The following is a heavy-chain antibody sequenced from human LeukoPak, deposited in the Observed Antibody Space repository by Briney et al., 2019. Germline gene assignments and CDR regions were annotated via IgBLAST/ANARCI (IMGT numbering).Heavy chain of an antibody. CDR1: GGTFSSYA. Sequence: GASVKVSCKASGGTFSSYAISWVRQAPGQGLEWMGGIIPIFGTANYAQKFQGRVTITADKSTSTAYMELSSLRSEDTAVYYCVGDHYDILTGYYSMSYWGQGTLVTVSS. J-gene: IGHJ4*02. CDR3: VGDHYDILTGYYSMSY. CDR2: IIPIFGTA. D-gene: IGHD3-9*01. V-gene: IGHV1-69*06.